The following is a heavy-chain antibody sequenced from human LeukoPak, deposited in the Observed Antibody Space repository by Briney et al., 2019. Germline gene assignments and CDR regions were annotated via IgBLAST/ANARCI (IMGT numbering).Heavy chain of an antibody. CDR2: ISGSGGST. D-gene: IGHD3-9*01. V-gene: IGHV3-23*01. Sequence: GGSLRLSCAASGFTFSSYGMSWVRQAPGKGLEWVSVISGSGGSTYYADSVKGRFTISRDNAKNSLSLQMNSLRVEDTAVYYCARDNSPSYDILTDWDFPGFWGQGTVVSVSS. J-gene: IGHJ4*02. CDR1: GFTFSSYG. CDR3: ARDNSPSYDILTDWDFPGF.